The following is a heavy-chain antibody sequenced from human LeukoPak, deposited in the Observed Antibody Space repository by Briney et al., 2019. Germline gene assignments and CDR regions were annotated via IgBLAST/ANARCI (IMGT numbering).Heavy chain of an antibody. J-gene: IGHJ6*03. Sequence: PGGSLRLSCSPSGFTFCSYVMTWVRQSPGTGVECVSTMSGSGGGTYYADSVKGRFTISRDNSKNTLYVQRNSLRAEDTAVYYCAKDPDRGGSSLWYYSYYIAGGSKGSTVTVSS. D-gene: IGHD1-26*01. CDR3: AKDPDRGGSSLWYYSYYIAG. CDR2: MSGSGGGT. CDR1: GFTFCSYV. V-gene: IGHV3-23*01.